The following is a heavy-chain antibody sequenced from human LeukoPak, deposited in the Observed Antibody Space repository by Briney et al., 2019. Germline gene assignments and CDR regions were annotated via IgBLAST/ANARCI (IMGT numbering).Heavy chain of an antibody. V-gene: IGHV3-48*03. CDR2: ISSSGSTI. Sequence: PGGSLRLSCAASGFTFSSYEMNWVRQAPGKGLEWVSYISSSGSTIYYADSVKGRFTISRDNAKNSLYLQMNSLRAEDTAVYYCARDSAGSGSYVGYSEYWGQGTLVTVSS. D-gene: IGHD3-10*01. CDR3: ARDSAGSGSYVGYSEY. J-gene: IGHJ4*02. CDR1: GFTFSSYE.